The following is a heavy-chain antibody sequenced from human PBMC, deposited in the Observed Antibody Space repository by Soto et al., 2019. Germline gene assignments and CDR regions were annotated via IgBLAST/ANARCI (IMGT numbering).Heavy chain of an antibody. CDR2: ISWNSGSI. V-gene: IGHV3-9*01. D-gene: IGHD1-7*01. CDR3: AKDAGYNWNYATFDY. Sequence: GGSLRLSCAASGFTFTRYSMHWVRQAPGKGLEWVSGISWNSGSIGYADSVKGRFTISRDNAKNSLYLQMNSLRAEDTALYYCAKDAGYNWNYATFDYWGQGTLVTVSS. J-gene: IGHJ4*02. CDR1: GFTFTRYS.